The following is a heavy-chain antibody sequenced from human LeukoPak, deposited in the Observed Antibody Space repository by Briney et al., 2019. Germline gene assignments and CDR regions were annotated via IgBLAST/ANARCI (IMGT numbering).Heavy chain of an antibody. CDR3: ARGFYDSSGSGIPFDY. J-gene: IGHJ4*02. Sequence: SETLSLTCTVSGDSISSSYRSWIRQPPGEGLEWIGFVFHSGSTNYNPSLRSRVTISLDTSENQFSLRLSSLTAADTAVYYCARGFYDSSGSGIPFDYWGQGTLVTVSS. CDR1: GDSISSSY. V-gene: IGHV4-59*01. D-gene: IGHD3-22*01. CDR2: VFHSGST.